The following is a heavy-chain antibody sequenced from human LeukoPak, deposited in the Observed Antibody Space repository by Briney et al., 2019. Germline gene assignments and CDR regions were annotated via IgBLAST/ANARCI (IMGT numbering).Heavy chain of an antibody. Sequence: GGSLRLSCAASGFTFSSYAMHWVRQAPGKGLEWVAVISYDGSNIYYADSVKGRFTISRDNSKNTLYLQMNSLRAEDTAVYYCAKLSSSWPFDYWGQGTLVTVSS. CDR2: ISYDGSNI. CDR3: AKLSSSWPFDY. CDR1: GFTFSSYA. J-gene: IGHJ4*02. V-gene: IGHV3-30-3*02. D-gene: IGHD6-13*01.